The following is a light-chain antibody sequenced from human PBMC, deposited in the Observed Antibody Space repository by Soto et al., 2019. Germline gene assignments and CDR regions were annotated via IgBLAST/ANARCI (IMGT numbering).Light chain of an antibody. J-gene: IGKJ2*01. CDR3: QQRSNWPYT. Sequence: EIVLTQSPATLSLSPGERATLSCRASQSVSSYLAWYQQKPGQAPRLLIYDASNRATGIPARFSGSGSGTDGTLTISSLEPEDFAVYYCQQRSNWPYTCGQGTKLEIK. CDR2: DAS. V-gene: IGKV3-11*01. CDR1: QSVSSY.